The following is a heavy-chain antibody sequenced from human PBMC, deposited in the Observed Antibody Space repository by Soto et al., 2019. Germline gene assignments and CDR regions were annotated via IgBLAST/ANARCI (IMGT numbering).Heavy chain of an antibody. CDR2: ISGSSTYI. J-gene: IGHJ4*02. D-gene: IGHD6-19*01. CDR3: AKERSSGWSLDY. Sequence: PGGSLRLSCAASGFTFSDYSMNWVRQAPGKGLEWVSSISGSSTYISYGDSVRGRFTISRDNSKNTLYLQMNSLRAEDTAVFYCAKERSSGWSLDYWGQGTLVTVSS. V-gene: IGHV3-21*04. CDR1: GFTFSDYS.